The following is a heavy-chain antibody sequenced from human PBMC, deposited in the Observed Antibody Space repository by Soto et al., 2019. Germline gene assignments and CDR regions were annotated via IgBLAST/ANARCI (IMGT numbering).Heavy chain of an antibody. D-gene: IGHD2-2*01. CDR2: IRSKANSYAT. Sequence: PGGSLRLSCAASGFTFSGSAMHWVRQASGKGLEWVGRIRSKANSYATEYAASVKGRFTISRDDSKNTAYLQMSSLKTEDTAVYYCTRRRRYCSSTSCQPVDYYYYGMDVWGQGTTVTVSS. V-gene: IGHV3-73*01. J-gene: IGHJ6*02. CDR3: TRRRRYCSSTSCQPVDYYYYGMDV. CDR1: GFTFSGSA.